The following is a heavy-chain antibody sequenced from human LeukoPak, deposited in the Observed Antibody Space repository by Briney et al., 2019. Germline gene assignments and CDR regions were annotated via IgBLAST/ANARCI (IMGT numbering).Heavy chain of an antibody. CDR2: IFPADSDT. CDR3: ARHRYFQL. V-gene: IGHV5-51*01. Sequence: EPLKISCKGSGYSFTSYWVAWVRQMPGKGLEWMGIIFPADSDTRYSPSFQGQVTISVDKSINTAYLQWSSLKASDTAMYYCARHRYFQLWGQGTLVTVS. CDR1: GYSFTSYW. J-gene: IGHJ1*01.